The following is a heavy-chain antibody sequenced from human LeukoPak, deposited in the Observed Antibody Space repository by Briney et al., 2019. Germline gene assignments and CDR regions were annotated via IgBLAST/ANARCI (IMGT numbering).Heavy chain of an antibody. D-gene: IGHD2-2*01. Sequence: GGPRELSTVTSEFTLSGFWICRDNHYLGTGAERADNIKQEGSEKYYVDSVKGRFTISRDNAKNSLYLQMDSVRDEDTAVFYCARSHQLLGYGMDVWGEGTTVTVSS. V-gene: IGHV3-7*01. J-gene: IGHJ6*04. CDR2: IKQEGSEK. CDR1: EFTLSGFW. CDR3: ARSHQLLGYGMDV.